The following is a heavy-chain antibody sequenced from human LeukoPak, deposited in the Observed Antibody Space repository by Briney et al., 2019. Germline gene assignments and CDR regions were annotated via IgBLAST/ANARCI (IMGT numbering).Heavy chain of an antibody. J-gene: IGHJ4*02. CDR2: IYHSGST. CDR3: ARDLDSYGNYFDY. CDR1: GYSISSGYY. D-gene: IGHD5-18*01. V-gene: IGHV4-38-2*02. Sequence: SEALFLTCTVSGYSISSGYYWGWIRQPPGKGLEWIGSIYHSGSTYYNPSLKSRVTISVDTSKNQFSLKLSSVTAADTAVYYCARDLDSYGNYFDYWGQGTLVTVSS.